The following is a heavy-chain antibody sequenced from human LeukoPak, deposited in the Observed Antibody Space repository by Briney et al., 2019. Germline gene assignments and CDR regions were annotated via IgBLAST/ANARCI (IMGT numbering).Heavy chain of an antibody. CDR3: AARIYEAFDI. D-gene: IGHD5/OR15-5a*01. J-gene: IGHJ3*02. V-gene: IGHV4-34*01. CDR2: INHGGST. CDR1: GGSFSGDY. Sequence: SETLSLTCAVYGGSFSGDYWSWIRQPPGKGLEWIGEINHGGSTNYNPSLKSRVTVLVDTSKNQFSLKLSSVTAADTAVYYCAARIYEAFDIWGQGTMVTVSS.